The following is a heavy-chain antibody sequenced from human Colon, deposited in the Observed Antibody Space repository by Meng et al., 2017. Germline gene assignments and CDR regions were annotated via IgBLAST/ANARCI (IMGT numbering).Heavy chain of an antibody. D-gene: IGHD1-26*01. V-gene: IGHV4-34*01. CDR1: GGSLSDDY. J-gene: IGHJ4*02. Sequence: GSLRLSCAAYGGSLSDDYWNWIRQPPGKGLEWIGEINHSGATNYNPSLESRVTISVDKSKSQFSLNLNSVTAADTAVYFCARGHRLGNDYWGRGILVTVSS. CDR2: INHSGAT. CDR3: ARGHRLGNDY.